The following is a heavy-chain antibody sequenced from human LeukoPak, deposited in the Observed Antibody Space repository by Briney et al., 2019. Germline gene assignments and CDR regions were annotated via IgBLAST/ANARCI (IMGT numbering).Heavy chain of an antibody. J-gene: IGHJ4*02. CDR1: GGSFSGYY. V-gene: IGHV4-34*01. CDR2: INHSGST. D-gene: IGHD4-17*01. Sequence: PSETLSLTCAVYGGSFSGYYWGWIRQPPGKGLEWIGEINHSGSTNYNPSLKSRVTISVDTSKNQFSLKLSSVTAADTAVYYCARESRDDYGDSCLDYWGQGTLVTVSS. CDR3: ARESRDDYGDSCLDY.